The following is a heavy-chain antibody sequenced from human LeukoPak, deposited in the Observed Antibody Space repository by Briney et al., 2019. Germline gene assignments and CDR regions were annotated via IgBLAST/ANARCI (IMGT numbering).Heavy chain of an antibody. D-gene: IGHD2-15*01. J-gene: IGHJ4*02. V-gene: IGHV3-11*01. CDR3: ARARGYCSGGFCYAYYFDY. CDR2: ITTSATTI. Sequence: PGGSLRLSCAVSGFTFSGYYMSWIRQAPGKGLEWTSYITTSATTICYADSVKGRFTMSRDNAKNSLFLQMNSLRAEDTAVYYCARARGYCSGGFCYAYYFDYWGQGTLVTVSS. CDR1: GFTFSGYY.